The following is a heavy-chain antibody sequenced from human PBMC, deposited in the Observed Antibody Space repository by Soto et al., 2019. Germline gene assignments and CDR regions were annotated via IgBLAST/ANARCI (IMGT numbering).Heavy chain of an antibody. CDR1: GFTFSSYD. D-gene: IGHD6-6*01. Sequence: GASLRLSCAASGFTFSSYDMHCVGQATGKGLESVSAIGTAGDTYYPGSVKGRFTISRENAKNSLYLQMNSLRAEDTAVYYCARARYSSSGYGMDVWGQGTTVTVSS. V-gene: IGHV3-13*01. CDR2: IGTAGDT. CDR3: ARARYSSSGYGMDV. J-gene: IGHJ6*02.